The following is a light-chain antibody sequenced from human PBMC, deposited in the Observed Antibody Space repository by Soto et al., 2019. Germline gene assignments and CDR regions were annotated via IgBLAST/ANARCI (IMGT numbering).Light chain of an antibody. CDR3: QHRNSWPLT. CDR2: DAS. V-gene: IGKV3-11*01. Sequence: EIVLTQSPATLSLSPGERASLSCRASQSVSTHLAWYQQKPGLAPRLLIYDASTRATGIPARFSGSVSGTDFTLTISSLEPEDCALYYCQHRNSWPLTFGGGTKVEIK. J-gene: IGKJ4*01. CDR1: QSVSTH.